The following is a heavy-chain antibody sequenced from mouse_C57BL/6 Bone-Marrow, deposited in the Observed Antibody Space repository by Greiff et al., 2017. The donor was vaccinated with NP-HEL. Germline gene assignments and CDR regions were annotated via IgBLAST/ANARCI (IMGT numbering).Heavy chain of an antibody. V-gene: IGHV5-4*01. CDR1: GFTFSSYA. J-gene: IGHJ1*03. D-gene: IGHD3-3*01. CDR2: ISDGGSYT. Sequence: EVKVVESGGGLVKPGGSLKLSCAASGFTFSSYAMSWVRQTPEKRLEWVATISDGGSYTYYPDNVKGRFTISRDNAKNNLYLQMSHLKSEDTAMYYGARDRGTGLWYFDVWGTGTTVTVSS. CDR3: ARDRGTGLWYFDV.